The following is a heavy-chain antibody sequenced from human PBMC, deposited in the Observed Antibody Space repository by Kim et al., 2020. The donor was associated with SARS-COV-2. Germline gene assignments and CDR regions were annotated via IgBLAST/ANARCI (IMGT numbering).Heavy chain of an antibody. CDR1: GYTFTSYA. D-gene: IGHD2-8*01. Sequence: ASVKVSCKASGYTFTSYAMNWVRQAPGQGLEWMGWINTNTGNPTYAQGFTGRFVFSLDTSVSTAYLQISSLKAEDTAVYYCARVEGLYCTNGVCYPNPYYYYGMDVWGQGTTVTVSS. J-gene: IGHJ6*02. CDR2: INTNTGNP. V-gene: IGHV7-4-1*02. CDR3: ARVEGLYCTNGVCYPNPYYYYGMDV.